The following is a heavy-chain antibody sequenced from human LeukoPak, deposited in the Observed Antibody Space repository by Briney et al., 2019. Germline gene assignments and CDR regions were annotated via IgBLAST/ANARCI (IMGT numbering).Heavy chain of an antibody. CDR1: GFTFDDYA. CDR3: AKSPEWELRSDWYFDL. J-gene: IGHJ2*01. CDR2: ISWNSGSI. Sequence: GGSLRLSCAASGFTFDDYAMHWVRQGPGKGLEWVSGISWNSGSIGYADSVKGRFTISRDNAKNSLYLQMNSLRAEDMALYYCAKSPEWELRSDWYFDLWGRGTLVTVSS. V-gene: IGHV3-9*03. D-gene: IGHD1-26*01.